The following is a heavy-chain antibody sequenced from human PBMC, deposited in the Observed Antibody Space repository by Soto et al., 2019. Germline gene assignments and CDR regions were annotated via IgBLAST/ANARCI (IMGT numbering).Heavy chain of an antibody. CDR1: GGTFSSYA. Sequence: SSVKVSCKASGGTFSSYAISWVRQAPGQGLEWMGGIIPIFGTANYAQKFQGRVTITADESTSTAYMELSSLRSEDTAVYYCARALTIFGVVTTLYGMDVWGQGTTVTVSS. J-gene: IGHJ6*02. CDR2: IIPIFGTA. D-gene: IGHD3-3*01. V-gene: IGHV1-69*13. CDR3: ARALTIFGVVTTLYGMDV.